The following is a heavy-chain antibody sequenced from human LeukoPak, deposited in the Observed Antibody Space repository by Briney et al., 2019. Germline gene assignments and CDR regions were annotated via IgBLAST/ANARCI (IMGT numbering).Heavy chain of an antibody. CDR3: AKDYGQWLVQEAFDI. V-gene: IGHV3-23*01. D-gene: IGHD6-19*01. CDR2: ISGSGGST. CDR1: GFTFSSYA. J-gene: IGHJ3*02. Sequence: GGSLRLSCAASGFTFSSYAMSWVRQAPGKGLEWVSAISGSGGSTYYADSVTGRFTISRDNSKNTLYLQMNSLRAEDTAVHYCAKDYGQWLVQEAFDIWGQGTMVTVSS.